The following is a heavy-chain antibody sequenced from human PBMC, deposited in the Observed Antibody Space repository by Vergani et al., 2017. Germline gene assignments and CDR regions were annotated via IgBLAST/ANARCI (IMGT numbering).Heavy chain of an antibody. D-gene: IGHD6-19*01. J-gene: IGHJ4*02. CDR3: AKDRAVAGTHDY. CDR1: GFTFSSYA. CDR2: ISGSGGST. V-gene: IGHV3-23*01. Sequence: EVQLLESGGGLVQPGGSLRLSCAASGFTFSSYAMSWVRQAPGKGLEWVSAISGSGGSTYYADSVKGRFTISRDNSKNTQYLQMNSLRAEDTAVYYCAKDRAVAGTHDYWGQGTLVTVSS.